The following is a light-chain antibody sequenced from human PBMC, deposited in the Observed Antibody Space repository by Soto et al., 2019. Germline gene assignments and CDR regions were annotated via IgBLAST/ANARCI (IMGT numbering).Light chain of an antibody. CDR2: GAS. J-gene: IGKJ5*01. CDR1: QSVSSSY. V-gene: IGKV3-20*01. Sequence: EIVLTQSPGTQSLSPGERATLSCRASQSVSSSYLAWYQQKPGQAPRLLIYGASSRATGIPDRFSGSGSGTDFTLTISRLEPEDFAVYYCQQYGSSPPPFGQGTRLEIK. CDR3: QQYGSSPPP.